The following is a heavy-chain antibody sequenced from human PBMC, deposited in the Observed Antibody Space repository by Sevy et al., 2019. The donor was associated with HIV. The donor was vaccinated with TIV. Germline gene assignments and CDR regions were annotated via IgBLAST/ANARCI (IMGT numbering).Heavy chain of an antibody. CDR1: GFTFSDYY. D-gene: IGHD3-16*01. Sequence: GGSLRLSCAASGFTFSDYYMSWIRQAPGKGLEWVSYISSSGSTIYYADSVKGRFTISRDNAKNSLYLQMNSLRAEDTAVYYCARDVRSYDYVWGSYGPYYFDYWGQGTLVTVSS. CDR3: ARDVRSYDYVWGSYGPYYFDY. V-gene: IGHV3-11*01. J-gene: IGHJ4*02. CDR2: ISSSGSTI.